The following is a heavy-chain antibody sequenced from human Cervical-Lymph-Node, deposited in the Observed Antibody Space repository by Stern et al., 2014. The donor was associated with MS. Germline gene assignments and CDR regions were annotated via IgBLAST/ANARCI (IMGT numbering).Heavy chain of an antibody. J-gene: IGHJ3*02. CDR2: IWYDGSNK. V-gene: IGHV3-33*01. Sequence: QVQLVQSGGGVVQPGRSLRLSCAASGFTFSSYGMHWVRQAPGTGLEWVAVIWYDGSNKYYADSVKGRFTISRDNSKNTLYLQMNSLRAEDTAVYYCARDRGWERDAFDIWGQGTMVTVSS. CDR3: ARDRGWERDAFDI. CDR1: GFTFSSYG. D-gene: IGHD1-26*01.